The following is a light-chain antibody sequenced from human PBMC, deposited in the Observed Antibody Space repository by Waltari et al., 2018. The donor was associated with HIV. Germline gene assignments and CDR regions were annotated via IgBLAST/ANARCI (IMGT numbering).Light chain of an antibody. Sequence: EIVMTQSPATLSVSPGERVTLSCRASQNVITNLAWYQQKPGQALSLLIYGASTRASGIPARFTGGGSGSDFTLTINSLQSEDCGLYYCQQYNGWPRTFGQGTKV. CDR1: QNVITN. J-gene: IGKJ1*01. V-gene: IGKV3-15*01. CDR3: QQYNGWPRT. CDR2: GAS.